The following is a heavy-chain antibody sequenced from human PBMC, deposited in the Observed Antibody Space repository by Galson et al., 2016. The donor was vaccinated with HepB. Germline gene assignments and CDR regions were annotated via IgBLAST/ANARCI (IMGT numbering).Heavy chain of an antibody. Sequence: QSGAEVTKPGESLKISCKGSGDSSTSYWIGWVRQMPGKGLEWMGIIYPGDSDTRYSPSFQGQVTISADKSISTAYLQWSSLKASDTAMYYSARHRYGSGGSCLLDYWGQGTLVTVSS. V-gene: IGHV5-51*01. J-gene: IGHJ4*02. CDR3: ARHRYGSGGSCLLDY. CDR2: IYPGDSDT. CDR1: GDSSTSYW. D-gene: IGHD2-15*01.